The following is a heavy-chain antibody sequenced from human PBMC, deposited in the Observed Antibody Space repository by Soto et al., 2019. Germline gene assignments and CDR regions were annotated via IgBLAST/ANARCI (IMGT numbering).Heavy chain of an antibody. CDR2: MTGDGRTT. V-gene: IGHV3-74*03. Sequence: GGSLRLSCAASGFAFGDYWMHWVRQPPGKGPEWVSRMTGDGRTTQYADSVKGRFTASRDNAKSTLYLQMNSLRAEDTAVYYCATAEVDYWGPGTLVTVSS. CDR3: ATAEVDY. J-gene: IGHJ4*02. CDR1: GFAFGDYW.